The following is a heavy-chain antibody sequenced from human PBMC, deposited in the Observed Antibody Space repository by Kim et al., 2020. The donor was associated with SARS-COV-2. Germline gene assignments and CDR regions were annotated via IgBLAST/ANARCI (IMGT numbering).Heavy chain of an antibody. J-gene: IGHJ2*01. D-gene: IGHD2-21*02. V-gene: IGHV3-33*01. CDR1: GFTFSSYG. Sequence: GGSLRLSCAASGFTFSSYGMHWVRQAPGKGLEWVAVIWYDGSNKYYAYSVKVRFTITRDNAKNTLYLQMNILRADDTAAYYYSSRSDCDFELSGWGTLVT. CDR2: IWYDGSNK. CDR3: SSRSDCDFEL.